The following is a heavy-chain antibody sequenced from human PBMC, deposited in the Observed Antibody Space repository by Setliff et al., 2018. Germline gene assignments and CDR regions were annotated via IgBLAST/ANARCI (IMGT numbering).Heavy chain of an antibody. V-gene: IGHV3-15*01. Sequence: GGSLRLSCLASGFSFSNAKMSWIRQAPGKGLEWVGRIKSAADGGTIEYAAAVNGRFTVSRDDSKNTLFLQMNSLKTEDTALYYCTTDWSRGDSGNYLRLDYWGPGTLVTVSS. CDR2: IKSAADGGTI. CDR1: GFSFSNAK. J-gene: IGHJ4*02. D-gene: IGHD3-10*01. CDR3: TTDWSRGDSGNYLRLDY.